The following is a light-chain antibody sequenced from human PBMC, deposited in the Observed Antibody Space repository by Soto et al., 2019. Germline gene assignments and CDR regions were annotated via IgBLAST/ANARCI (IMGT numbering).Light chain of an antibody. J-gene: IGKJ1*01. CDR3: QEYGSSLCT. CDR2: GAS. CDR1: QTLSSSN. Sequence: IVLTQSPGTLSLSPGERATLSCRASQTLSSSNLAWYQQKPGQAPRLLIYGASSRATDIPDRFSGSGSGTDFTLTISRLEPDDFAVDYWQEYGSSLCTFGQGTKVEIK. V-gene: IGKV3-20*01.